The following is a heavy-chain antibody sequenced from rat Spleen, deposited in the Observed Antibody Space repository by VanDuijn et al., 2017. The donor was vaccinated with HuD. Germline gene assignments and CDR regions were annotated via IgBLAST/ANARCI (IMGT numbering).Heavy chain of an antibody. J-gene: IGHJ2*01. CDR3: ATQNNPFDY. V-gene: IGHV5-7*01. CDR2: ISYDGNST. D-gene: IGHD1-4*01. CDR1: GFTFSSFP. Sequence: EVQLVESGGGLVQPGRSLKLSCAASGFTFSSFPMAWVRQAPKKGLEWVASISYDGNSTYYRDSVKGRFTISRDNAKSTLYLQMDSLGSEDTATYYWATQNNPFDYWGQGVMVTVSS.